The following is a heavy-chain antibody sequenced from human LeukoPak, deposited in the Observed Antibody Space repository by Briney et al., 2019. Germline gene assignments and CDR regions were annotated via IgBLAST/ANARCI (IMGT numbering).Heavy chain of an antibody. CDR3: ARSYYYDSSGPRLLDAFDI. CDR2: IYYSGST. V-gene: IGHV4-39*01. Sequence: SETLSLACTVSGGSISSSSYYWGWIRQPPGKGLEWIGSIYYSGSTYYNPSLKSRVTISVDTSKNQFSLKLSSVTAADTAVYYCARSYYYDSSGPRLLDAFDIWGQGTMVTVSS. J-gene: IGHJ3*02. CDR1: GGSISSSSYY. D-gene: IGHD3-22*01.